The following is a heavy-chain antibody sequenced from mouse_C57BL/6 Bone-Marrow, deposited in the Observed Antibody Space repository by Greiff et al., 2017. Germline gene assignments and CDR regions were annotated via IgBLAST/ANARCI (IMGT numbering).Heavy chain of an antibody. CDR3: ARRDSSGSLGAMDY. D-gene: IGHD3-2*02. V-gene: IGHV1-69*01. CDR2: IDPSDSYT. J-gene: IGHJ4*01. Sequence: QVQLQQPGAELVMPGASVKLSCKASGYTFTSYWMHWVKQRPGQGLEWIGEIDPSDSYTNYNQKFKGKSTLTVDKSSSTAYMQLSSLTSEDSAVYYCARRDSSGSLGAMDYWGQGTSVTVSS. CDR1: GYTFTSYW.